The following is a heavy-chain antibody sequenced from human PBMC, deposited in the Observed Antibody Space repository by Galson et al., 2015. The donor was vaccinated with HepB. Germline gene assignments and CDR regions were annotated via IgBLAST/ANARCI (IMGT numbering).Heavy chain of an antibody. D-gene: IGHD5-12*01. J-gene: IGHJ4*02. V-gene: IGHV1-2*02. CDR2: INPISGST. Sequence: QSGAEVTKPGESLKISCKASGYTFTGHYMHWVRQAPGQGLEWMGWINPISGSTDCAQKFQGRVTMTRDTSITTAYMELSRLRSDDTAVYYRARETIVTTKTFDYWGQGTLVTVSS. CDR1: GYTFTGHY. CDR3: ARETIVTTKTFDY.